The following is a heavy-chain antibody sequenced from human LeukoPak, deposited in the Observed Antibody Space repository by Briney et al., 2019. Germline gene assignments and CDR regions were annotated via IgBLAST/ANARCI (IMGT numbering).Heavy chain of an antibody. CDR3: ATGLLRYFDWLSSGNDY. CDR2: FDPEDGET. CDR1: GYTLTELS. D-gene: IGHD3-9*01. V-gene: IGHV1-24*01. Sequence: ASVKVSCKVSGYTLTELSMHWVRQVPGKGLEWMGGFDPEDGETIYAQKFQGRVTMTEDTSTDTAYMELSSLRSEDTAVYYCATGLLRYFDWLSSGNDYWGQGTLVTVSS. J-gene: IGHJ4*02.